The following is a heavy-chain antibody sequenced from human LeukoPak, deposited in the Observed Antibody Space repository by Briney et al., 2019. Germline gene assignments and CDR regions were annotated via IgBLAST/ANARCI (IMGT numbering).Heavy chain of an antibody. Sequence: PGGSLRLSCAASGFTFSNYAMSWVRQAPGKGLEWVSTIGGSGGSTYYADSVKGRFTISRDNSKNMLYLQMNSLRAEDTAVYYCAKNSKAYYDSSGHSYYFDYWGQGTLVTVSS. CDR2: IGGSGGST. CDR1: GFTFSNYA. V-gene: IGHV3-23*01. CDR3: AKNSKAYYDSSGHSYYFDY. D-gene: IGHD3-22*01. J-gene: IGHJ4*02.